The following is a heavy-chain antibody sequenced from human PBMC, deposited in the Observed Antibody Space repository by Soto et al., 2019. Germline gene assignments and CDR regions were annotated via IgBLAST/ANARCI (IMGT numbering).Heavy chain of an antibody. J-gene: IGHJ4*02. D-gene: IGHD6-6*01. CDR1: GFTFSSYA. V-gene: IGHV3-30-3*01. CDR2: ISYDGSNK. CDR3: ARGAARFPPDY. Sequence: GGSLRLSCAASGFTFSSYAMHWVRQAPGKGLGWVAVISYDGSNKYYADSVKGRFTISRDTSKNTLYLQRNSLRAEDTAGYSCARGAARFPPDYWGQGTLVTVSS.